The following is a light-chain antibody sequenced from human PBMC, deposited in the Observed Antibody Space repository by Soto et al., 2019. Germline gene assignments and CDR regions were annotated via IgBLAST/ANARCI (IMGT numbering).Light chain of an antibody. J-gene: IGLJ2*01. CDR2: NNF. V-gene: IGLV1-40*01. Sequence: QSVLTQPPSVSGAPGQRVTISCTGSSSNIGAGYDVHWYQQLPGTAPKFLIYNNFNRPSGVPDRFSASKSGTSASLAISGLQAEDEADYYCQSSDSGLSVAVFGGGTKLTVL. CDR3: QSSDSGLSVAV. CDR1: SSNIGAGYD.